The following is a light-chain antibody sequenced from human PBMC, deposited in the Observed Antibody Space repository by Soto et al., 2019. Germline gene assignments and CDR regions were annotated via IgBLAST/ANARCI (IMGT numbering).Light chain of an antibody. J-gene: IGKJ2*01. Sequence: EIVLTQSPGTLSLSPGERATLSCRASQSVSSSYLAWYQQKPGQAPRLLICGASSRATGIPDRFSGSGSGTDFTLTISRLEPEDFAVYYCQQYGSSTPGMYTFGQGTKLEIK. V-gene: IGKV3-20*01. CDR1: QSVSSSY. CDR3: QQYGSSTPGMYT. CDR2: GAS.